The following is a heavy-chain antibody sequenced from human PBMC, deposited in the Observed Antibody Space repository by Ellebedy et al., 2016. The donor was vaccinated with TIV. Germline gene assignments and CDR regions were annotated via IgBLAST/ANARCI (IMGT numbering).Heavy chain of an antibody. CDR2: LKQEGTEK. V-gene: IGHV3-7*01. J-gene: IGHJ4*02. CDR1: GFAFSTYW. D-gene: IGHD6-19*01. Sequence: PGGSLRLSCAASGFAFSTYWMSWVRQAPGKGLEWVANLKQEGTEKNYVDSVKGRFTISRDNAKNSVYLQRNSLRAEDTAVYYCARGRGWYPYFDYWGQGTLVTVSS. CDR3: ARGRGWYPYFDY.